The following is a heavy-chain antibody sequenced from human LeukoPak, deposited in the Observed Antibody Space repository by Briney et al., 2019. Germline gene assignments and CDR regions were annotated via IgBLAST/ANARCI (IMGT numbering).Heavy chain of an antibody. CDR3: ARAGYSSTWYSRYFDL. D-gene: IGHD6-13*01. CDR1: GFTFSSYD. Sequence: TGGSLRLSCAASGFTFSSYDMHWVRQATGKGLEWVSGIGTAGDIYYPGSVRGRFTISRENAKNSLYLQMNSLRAGDTAVYYCARAGYSSTWYSRYFDLWGRGTLVTVSS. J-gene: IGHJ2*01. CDR2: IGTAGDI. V-gene: IGHV3-13*01.